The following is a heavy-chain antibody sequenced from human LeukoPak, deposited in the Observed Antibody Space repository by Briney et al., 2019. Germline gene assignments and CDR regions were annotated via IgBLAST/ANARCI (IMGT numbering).Heavy chain of an antibody. CDR3: AKEYSYASGSYYDY. V-gene: IGHV3-30*18. CDR2: ISYDGSKK. Sequence: GGSLRLSCAASGFTFSTYGMHWGRQGPGKGLEWVAVISYDGSKKYYGDSVKGRFTISRDNSKNTLFLQMNSLRADDTAVYYCAKEYSYASGSYYDYWGQGTLVTVSS. J-gene: IGHJ4*02. CDR1: GFTFSTYG. D-gene: IGHD3-10*01.